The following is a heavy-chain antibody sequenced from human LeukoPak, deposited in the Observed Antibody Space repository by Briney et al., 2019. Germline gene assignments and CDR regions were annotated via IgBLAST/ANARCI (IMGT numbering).Heavy chain of an antibody. CDR3: ARYSSDWPGLRD. D-gene: IGHD6-19*01. V-gene: IGHV1-46*01. CDR2: INPSGGST. J-gene: IGHJ4*02. Sequence: ASVKVSCKASGYTFTSYYMHWVRQAPGQGLEWMGIINPSGGSTSYAQKFQGRVTMTRDTSTSTVYMELSSVTAADTAVYYCARYSSDWPGLRDWGQGTLVTVSS. CDR1: GYTFTSYY.